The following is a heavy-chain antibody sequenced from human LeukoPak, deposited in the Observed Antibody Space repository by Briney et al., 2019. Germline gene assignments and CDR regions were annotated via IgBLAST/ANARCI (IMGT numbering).Heavy chain of an antibody. CDR1: GFTFSSYW. D-gene: IGHD3-3*01. J-gene: IGHJ4*02. CDR3: ARLNSWSGSTLDF. Sequence: GGSLGLSCAASGFTFSSYWMSWVRQAPGKGLEWVANIKQDGSENYYVDSVKGRFTISRDNAKNSLYLQMNSLKAEDTAVYYCARLNSWSGSTLDFWGQGTLVTVSS. CDR2: IKQDGSEN. V-gene: IGHV3-7*01.